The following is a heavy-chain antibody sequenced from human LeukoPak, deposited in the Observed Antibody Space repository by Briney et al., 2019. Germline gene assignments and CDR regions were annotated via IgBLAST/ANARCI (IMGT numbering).Heavy chain of an antibody. CDR3: AREGPMGDIDY. Sequence: SETLSLTCTVSGGSVSSGSYYWSWIRQPPGKGLEWIGYIYYSGSTNYNPSLKSRVTISVDTSKNQFSLKLSSVTAADTAVYYCAREGPMGDIDYWGQGTLVTVFS. D-gene: IGHD3-16*01. CDR2: IYYSGST. V-gene: IGHV4-61*01. CDR1: GGSVSSGSYY. J-gene: IGHJ4*02.